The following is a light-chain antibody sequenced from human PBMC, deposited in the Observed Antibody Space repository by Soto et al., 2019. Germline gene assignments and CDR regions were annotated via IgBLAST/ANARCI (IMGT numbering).Light chain of an antibody. Sequence: EIVLTQSPGTLSLSRGERATLSCRASQSVSSNFLAWYQQKPGQAPRLLIYGASSRATGIPDRFSGSGSGTDFTLTISRLEPEDFAVYYWQQYGSSPVTFGQGTKVEIK. CDR1: QSVSSNF. CDR2: GAS. CDR3: QQYGSSPVT. V-gene: IGKV3-20*01. J-gene: IGKJ1*01.